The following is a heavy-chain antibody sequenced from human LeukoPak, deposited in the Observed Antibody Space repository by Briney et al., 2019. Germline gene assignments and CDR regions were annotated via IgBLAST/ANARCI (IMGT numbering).Heavy chain of an antibody. CDR1: GGSISSYY. D-gene: IGHD3-10*01. Sequence: SETLSLTCTVSGGSISSYYWSWIRQPPGKGLEWIGYIYYSGSTNYNPSLKSRVTISVDTSKNQFSLKLSSVTAADTAVYYCARRVRGVNDAFDIWGQGTMVTVSS. CDR3: ARRVRGVNDAFDI. J-gene: IGHJ3*02. V-gene: IGHV4-59*12. CDR2: IYYSGST.